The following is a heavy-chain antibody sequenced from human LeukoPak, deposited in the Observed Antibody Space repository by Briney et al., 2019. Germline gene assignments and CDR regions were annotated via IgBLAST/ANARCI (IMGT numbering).Heavy chain of an antibody. J-gene: IGHJ5*02. D-gene: IGHD6-13*01. CDR3: ARDRESSSWYGNWFDP. Sequence: TLSLTCTVSGGSISSGGYYWSWIRQPPGKGLEWIGYIYHSGSTYYNPSLKSRVTISVDRSKNQFSLKLSSVTAADTAVYYCARDRESSSWYGNWFDPWGQGTLVTVSS. CDR1: GGSISSGGYY. V-gene: IGHV4-30-2*01. CDR2: IYHSGST.